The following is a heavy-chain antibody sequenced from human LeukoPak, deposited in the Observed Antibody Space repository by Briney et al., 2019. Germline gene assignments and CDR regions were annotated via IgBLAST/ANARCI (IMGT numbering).Heavy chain of an antibody. CDR1: GGSISSYY. CDR3: ARAYVEISNWFDP. V-gene: IGHV4-59*12. J-gene: IGHJ5*02. Sequence: SETLSLTCTVSGGSISSYYWSWIRQPPGKGLEWIGYIYYSGSTNYNPSLKSRVTISVDTSKNQFSLKLSSVTAADTAVYYCARAYVEISNWFDPWGQGTLVTVSS. D-gene: IGHD5-24*01. CDR2: IYYSGST.